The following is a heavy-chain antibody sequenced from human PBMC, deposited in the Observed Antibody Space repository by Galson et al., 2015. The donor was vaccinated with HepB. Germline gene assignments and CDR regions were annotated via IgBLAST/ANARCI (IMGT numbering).Heavy chain of an antibody. CDR1: GYKFTSYG. CDR2: ISTNSGNT. J-gene: IGHJ4*02. CDR3: ARDRDYLFDY. V-gene: IGHV1-18*01. Sequence: SVKVSCKASGYKFTSYGISWVRQAPGQGLEWMAWISTNSGNTKYAQKFQGRVTLTADASTGTVYMDLRSLKSDDTAVYYCARDRDYLFDYWGQGTLVTVSS. D-gene: IGHD4-11*01.